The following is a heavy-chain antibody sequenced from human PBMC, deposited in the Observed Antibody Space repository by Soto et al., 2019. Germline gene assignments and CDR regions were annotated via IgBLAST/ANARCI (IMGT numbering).Heavy chain of an antibody. J-gene: IGHJ6*02. CDR2: IIPIFGTA. Sequence: SVKVSCKASGYTFTSYAISWVRQAPGQGLEWMGGIIPIFGTANYAQKFQGRVTITADKSTSTAYMELSSLRSEDTAVYYCARPAAIQYYYYGMDVWGQGPTVTVSS. V-gene: IGHV1-69*06. D-gene: IGHD2-2*02. CDR1: GYTFTSYA. CDR3: ARPAAIQYYYYGMDV.